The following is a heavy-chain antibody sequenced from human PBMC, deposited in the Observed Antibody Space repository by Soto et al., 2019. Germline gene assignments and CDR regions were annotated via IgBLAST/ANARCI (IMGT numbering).Heavy chain of an antibody. CDR3: AKDDGAPALVYYYYGMDV. D-gene: IGHD6-13*01. J-gene: IGHJ6*02. Sequence: QVQLVESGGGVVQPGRSLRLSCAASGFTFSSYGMHWVRQAPGKGLERVAVISYDGSNKYYADSVKGRFTITRDNSKNTLYLQMNSLRAEDTAVYYCAKDDGAPALVYYYYGMDVWGQGTTVTVSS. V-gene: IGHV3-30*18. CDR2: ISYDGSNK. CDR1: GFTFSSYG.